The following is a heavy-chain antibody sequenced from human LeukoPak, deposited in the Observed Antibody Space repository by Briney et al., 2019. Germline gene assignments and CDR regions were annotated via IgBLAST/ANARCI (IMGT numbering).Heavy chain of an antibody. J-gene: IGHJ5*02. CDR1: GYTFTGYY. V-gene: IGHV1-2*02. CDR2: INPNSGGT. Sequence: GASVKVSCKASGYTFTGYYMHWVRQAPGQGLEWMGWINPNSGGTNYAQKFQGRVTMTRDTSISTAYMELSRLRSDDTAVYYCARDVYGSGSYYKGENNWFDPWGQGTLVTVSS. D-gene: IGHD3-10*01. CDR3: ARDVYGSGSYYKGENNWFDP.